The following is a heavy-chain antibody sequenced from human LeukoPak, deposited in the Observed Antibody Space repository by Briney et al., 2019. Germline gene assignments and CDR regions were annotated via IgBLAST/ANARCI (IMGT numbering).Heavy chain of an antibody. V-gene: IGHV3-15*01. CDR3: TTENYYDFWSGYYRWVGY. Sequence: GGSLRLSCAASGFTSSNAWMSWVRQAPGKGLEWVGRIKSKTDGGTTDYAAPVKGRFTISRDDSKNTLYLQMNSLKTEDTAVYYCTTENYYDFWSGYYRWVGYWGQGTLVTVSS. CDR1: GFTSSNAW. CDR2: IKSKTDGGTT. D-gene: IGHD3-3*01. J-gene: IGHJ4*02.